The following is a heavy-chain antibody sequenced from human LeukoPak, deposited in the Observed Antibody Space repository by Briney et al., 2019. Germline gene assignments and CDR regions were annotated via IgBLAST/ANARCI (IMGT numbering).Heavy chain of an antibody. D-gene: IGHD2-15*01. J-gene: IGHJ4*02. CDR2: TNQGGSEK. CDR1: GFTFSNYW. V-gene: IGHV3-7*01. Sequence: GGSLRLSCAASGFTFSNYWMSWVRQTPGKGLEWVGNTNQGGSEKYYVDPVKGRFTISRDNAKNSLYLQINSPTVEDTAVYYCSNGYCSGDSCYWGQGTLVTVSS. CDR3: SNGYCSGDSCY.